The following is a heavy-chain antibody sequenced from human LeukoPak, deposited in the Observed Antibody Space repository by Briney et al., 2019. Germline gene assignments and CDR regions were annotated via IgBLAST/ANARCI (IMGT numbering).Heavy chain of an antibody. J-gene: IGHJ6*03. D-gene: IGHD2-15*01. CDR1: GGSIRSYY. CDR2: IYYSGST. V-gene: IGHV4-39*01. CDR3: ASFYCSGGSCYQYFSYYYMDV. Sequence: SETLSLTCTVSGGSIRSYYWSWIRQPPGKGLEWIGSIYYSGSTYYNPSLQSRVTISVDTSKNQFSLKLNSVTAADTAVYYCASFYCSGGSCYQYFSYYYMDVWGKGTTVTISS.